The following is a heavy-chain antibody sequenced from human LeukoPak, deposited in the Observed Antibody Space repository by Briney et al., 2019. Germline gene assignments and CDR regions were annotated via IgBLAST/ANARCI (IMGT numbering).Heavy chain of an antibody. CDR3: VRVASRAFDY. Sequence: GGSLRLSCSASGFTFSTYAMHWVRQAPGKGLEHVSTINTNGDDTYYADSVKGRFTISRDNSKNTLYLQMSSLRAEDTAVYYCVRVASRAFDYWGQGTLVTVSS. CDR2: INTNGDDT. J-gene: IGHJ4*02. V-gene: IGHV3-64D*09. CDR1: GFTFSTYA.